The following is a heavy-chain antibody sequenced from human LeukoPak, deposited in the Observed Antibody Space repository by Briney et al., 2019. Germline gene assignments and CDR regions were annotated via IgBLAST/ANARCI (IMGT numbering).Heavy chain of an antibody. Sequence: SETLSLTCTVSGGSISSSSYYWGWIRQPPGKGLEWIGSIYYSGSTYYNPSLKSRVTISVDTSKNQFSLKLSSVTAADTAVYYCARTLTGTKRLNWFDPWGQGTLVTVSS. J-gene: IGHJ5*02. CDR2: IYYSGST. CDR3: ARTLTGTKRLNWFDP. D-gene: IGHD1-20*01. V-gene: IGHV4-39*01. CDR1: GGSISSSSYY.